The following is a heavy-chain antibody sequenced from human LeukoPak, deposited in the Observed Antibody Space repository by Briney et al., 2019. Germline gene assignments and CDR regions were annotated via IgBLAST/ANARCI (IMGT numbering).Heavy chain of an antibody. CDR1: GFTFRTSS. CDR2: IKKDGSEK. V-gene: IGHV3-7*05. Sequence: GGSLRLSCAASGFTFRTSSMSWVLQAPGKGLEWVADIKKDGSEKYSVDSVKGRFTISRDNAKSSLYLQMSSLSAEDTAVYYCARDYYSYFDYWGQGTLVTVSS. D-gene: IGHD3-22*01. J-gene: IGHJ4*02. CDR3: ARDYYSYFDY.